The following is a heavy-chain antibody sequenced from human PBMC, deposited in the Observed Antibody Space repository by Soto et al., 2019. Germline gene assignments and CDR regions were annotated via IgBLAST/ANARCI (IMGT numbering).Heavy chain of an antibody. J-gene: IGHJ4*02. V-gene: IGHV4-4*07. D-gene: IGHD2-8*02. Sequence: SETLSLTCSVSGASIAGSSYWSWIRQPAGKGLEWIGRFSLSGTTNYSPSLRGRVTMSADVSKNQFSLRLTSVTAADTALYYRARGMTPPGAPAWYYFDSWGQGTLVTVSS. CDR2: FSLSGTT. CDR3: ARGMTPPGAPAWYYFDS. CDR1: GASIAGSSY.